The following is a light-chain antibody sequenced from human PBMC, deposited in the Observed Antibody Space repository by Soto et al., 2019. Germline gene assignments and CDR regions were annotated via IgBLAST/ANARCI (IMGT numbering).Light chain of an antibody. J-gene: IGKJ5*01. CDR1: QSISSW. CDR2: KAS. Sequence: DIQMTQSPSTLSASVGDRVTITCRASQSISSWLAWYQQKPGKAPKLLIYKASSLESGVPSRFSGGGSGTEFTLSISSLQPEDFGTYYCQQSYTTASITFGQGTRLEIK. V-gene: IGKV1-5*03. CDR3: QQSYTTASIT.